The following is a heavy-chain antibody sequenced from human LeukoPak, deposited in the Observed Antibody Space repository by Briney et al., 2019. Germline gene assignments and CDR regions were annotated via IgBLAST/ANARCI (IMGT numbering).Heavy chain of an antibody. V-gene: IGHV1-2*02. D-gene: IGHD6-19*01. CDR3: ARLAVADYYFDY. CDR1: GYTFTGYY. J-gene: IGHJ4*02. Sequence: ASVKVSCTASGYTFTGYYMHWVRQAPGQGLEWMGWINPNSGGTNYAQKFQGRVTMTRDTSISTAYMELSRLRSDDTAVYYCARLAVADYYFDYWGQGTLVTVSS. CDR2: INPNSGGT.